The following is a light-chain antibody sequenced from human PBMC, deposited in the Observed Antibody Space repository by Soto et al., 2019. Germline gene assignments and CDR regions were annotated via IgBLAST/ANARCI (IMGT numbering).Light chain of an antibody. CDR3: CSYASSSTYWV. Sequence: QSALTQPASVSGSPGQSITISCTGTSRDAGSYNFVSWYQQHPGKAPKVMIYEDSKRPSGVSNRFSGSKSGNTASLTISGLQAEDEADYYCCSYASSSTYWVFGGGTKLTVL. J-gene: IGLJ3*02. V-gene: IGLV2-23*01. CDR1: SRDAGSYNF. CDR2: EDS.